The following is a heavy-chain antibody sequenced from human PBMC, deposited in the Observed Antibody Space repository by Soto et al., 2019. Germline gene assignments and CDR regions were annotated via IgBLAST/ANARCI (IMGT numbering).Heavy chain of an antibody. V-gene: IGHV4-30-4*02. D-gene: IGHD3-22*01. Sequence: SDTLSPTCTVSGGSITSGDHYWSWIRQPPGKGLEWIGNIYYSGSTYYNPSLRSRLTISVDTSRNQSSQKLSSVTAAEMVVYYCARDASSGYYGRGAFDFCFPRTIVT. CDR3: ARDASSGYYGRGAFDF. J-gene: IGHJ3*01. CDR2: IYYSGST. CDR1: GGSITSGDHY.